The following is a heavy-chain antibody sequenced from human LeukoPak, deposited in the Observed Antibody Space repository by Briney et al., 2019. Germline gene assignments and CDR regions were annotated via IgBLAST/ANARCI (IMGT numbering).Heavy chain of an antibody. V-gene: IGHV4-30-4*08. J-gene: IGHJ3*02. CDR2: IYYSGST. Sequence: NPSETLSLTCTVSGGSISSGDYYWSWIRQPPGKGLEWIGYIYYSGSTYYNPSLKSRVIISVDTSKNQFSLKLSSVIAADTAVYYCARLTVVGDAFDIWGQGTMVTVSS. CDR3: ARLTVVGDAFDI. D-gene: IGHD2-2*01. CDR1: GGSISSGDYY.